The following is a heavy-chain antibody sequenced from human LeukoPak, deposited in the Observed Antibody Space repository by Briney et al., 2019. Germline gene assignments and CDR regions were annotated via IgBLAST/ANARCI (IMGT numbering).Heavy chain of an antibody. V-gene: IGHV4-39*07. J-gene: IGHJ3*02. D-gene: IGHD6-19*01. Sequence: SETLSLTCTVSGGSISSSSYYWGWIRQPPGKGLEWLGEINHSGSTNYNPSLKSRVTISVDTSKNQFSLKLSSVTAADTAVYYCARALAGYSSGAFDIWGQGTMVTVSS. CDR1: GGSISSSSYY. CDR3: ARALAGYSSGAFDI. CDR2: INHSGST.